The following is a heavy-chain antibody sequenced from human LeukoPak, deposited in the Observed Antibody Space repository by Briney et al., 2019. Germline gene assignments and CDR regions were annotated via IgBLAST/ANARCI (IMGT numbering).Heavy chain of an antibody. J-gene: IGHJ4*02. D-gene: IGHD3-22*01. CDR1: GITLSNYG. CDR2: ISDSGGRT. Sequence: PGGSLRLSCAVSGITLSNYGMSWVRQAPGKGLEWVAGISDSGGRTNYADSVKGRFTISRDNPKHTLYLQMNCLRAEDTAVYFCAKRGVVIRVILVGFHKEAYYFDSWGQGALVTVSS. V-gene: IGHV3-23*01. CDR3: AKRGVVIRVILVGFHKEAYYFDS.